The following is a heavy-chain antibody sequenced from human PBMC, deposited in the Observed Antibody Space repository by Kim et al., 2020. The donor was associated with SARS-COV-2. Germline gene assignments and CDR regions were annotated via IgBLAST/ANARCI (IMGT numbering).Heavy chain of an antibody. CDR2: ISTDNGNT. D-gene: IGHD1-26*01. CDR3: ARDYSGVVAFAP. V-gene: IGHV1-18*01. Sequence: ASVKVSCKASGYSFTSYGISWVRQAPGQGLEWLGWISTDNGNTKYAQNLQGRVTMTTDTSTTTAYMELRSLRYDDTALYYCARDYSGVVAFAPWGHGTVV. CDR1: GYSFTSYG. J-gene: IGHJ5*02.